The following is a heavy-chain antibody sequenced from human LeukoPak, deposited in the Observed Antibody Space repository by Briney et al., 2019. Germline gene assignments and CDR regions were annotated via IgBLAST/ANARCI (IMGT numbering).Heavy chain of an antibody. CDR2: IRDSGRST. CDR3: ARDLRIGGSTSFYYYYYMDV. Sequence: PGGSLRLSCAASGFRFRSYAKSWVRQAPGKGLEWVSAIRDSGRSTYYADSVKRRFTISRDNSKNTLYLEMNSLRAEDTAVYYCARDLRIGGSTSFYYYYYMDVWGKGTTVTVSS. CDR1: GFRFRSYA. V-gene: IGHV3-23*01. D-gene: IGHD2-15*01. J-gene: IGHJ6*03.